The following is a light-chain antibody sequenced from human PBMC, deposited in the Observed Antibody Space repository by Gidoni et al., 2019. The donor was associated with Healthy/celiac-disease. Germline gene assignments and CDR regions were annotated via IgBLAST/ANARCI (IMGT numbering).Light chain of an antibody. CDR1: QSVSSSY. V-gene: IGKV3-20*01. J-gene: IGKJ1*01. Sequence: EIVLTQTPGTLSLSPGERATLSCRDSQSVSSSYLAWYQQKPGQAPRLLIYGASSRATGIPDRFSGSGSGTDFTLTISRLEPEDFSVYYCQQYGSSLTWTFXQXTKVEIK. CDR2: GAS. CDR3: QQYGSSLTWT.